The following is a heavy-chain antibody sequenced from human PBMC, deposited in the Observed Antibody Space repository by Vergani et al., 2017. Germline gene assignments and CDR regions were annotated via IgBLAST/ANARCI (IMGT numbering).Heavy chain of an antibody. J-gene: IGHJ6*03. CDR3: AKGGSVTSGSLQYNFYMDV. CDR2: ISNDGSKK. CDR1: GFSFSSHA. D-gene: IGHD3-10*01. V-gene: IGHV3-30*18. Sequence: QVQLAESGGGRVQPGRSLRLSCAASGFSFSSHAIHWVRQAPGKGMEWVAVISNDGSKKYYDDSVKGRFTISRDNAKNTLDLQMNSLRTQDTAVYYCAKGGSVTSGSLQYNFYMDVWGKGTTVTVS.